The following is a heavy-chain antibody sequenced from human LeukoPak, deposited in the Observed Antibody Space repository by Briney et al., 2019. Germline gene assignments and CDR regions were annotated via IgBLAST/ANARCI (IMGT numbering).Heavy chain of an antibody. J-gene: IGHJ4*02. CDR2: IGSSGHTI. V-gene: IGHV3-11*01. D-gene: IGHD2-8*01. Sequence: GGSLRLSCAASGFTFSDYYMTWIRQAPGKGLEWVSYIGSSGHTIYYADSVKGRFTISRDNARNSLYLQMNSLRVEDTAVFYCARSGGAHGVDYWGQGTLVTVSS. CDR3: ARSGGAHGVDY. CDR1: GFTFSDYY.